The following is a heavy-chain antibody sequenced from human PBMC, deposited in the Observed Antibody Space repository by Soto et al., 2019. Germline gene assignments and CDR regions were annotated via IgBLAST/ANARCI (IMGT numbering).Heavy chain of an antibody. J-gene: IGHJ3*02. CDR2: IIPIFGTA. CDR3: ARSVRRDGYAKIRAFDI. Sequence: QVQLVQSGAEVKKPGSSVKVSCKASGGTFSSYAISWVRQAPGQGLEWMGGIIPIFGTANYAQKFQGRVTINADESTSTAYMELSSLRAEDTAVYYCARSVRRDGYAKIRAFDIWGQGTMVTVSS. V-gene: IGHV1-69*01. CDR1: GGTFSSYA. D-gene: IGHD5-12*01.